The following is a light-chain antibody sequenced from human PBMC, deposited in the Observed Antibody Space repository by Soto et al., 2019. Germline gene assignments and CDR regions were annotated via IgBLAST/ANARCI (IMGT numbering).Light chain of an antibody. CDR1: QSVSNNY. V-gene: IGKV3-11*01. CDR2: DAS. CDR3: QQCYNWPQWT. Sequence: EIVLTQSPGTLSLSPGERATLSCRASQSVSNNYLAWYQQKPGQAPRLLIYDASNRATGIPARFSGSGSGTDFTLTISSLEPEDFAVYYCQQCYNWPQWTFGQGTKVDIK. J-gene: IGKJ1*01.